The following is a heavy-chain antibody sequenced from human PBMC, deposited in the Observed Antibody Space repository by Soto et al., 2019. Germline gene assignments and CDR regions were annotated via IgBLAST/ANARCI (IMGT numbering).Heavy chain of an antibody. V-gene: IGHV4-4*07. CDR1: GVSRRTSC. D-gene: IGHD3-16*01. J-gene: IGHJ5*02. CDR3: ARGGGVPAHGDP. CDR2: ISTRGNT. Sequence: ETRSLNCILSGVSRRTSCWTWIRQSAGKGLEWIGRISTRGNTNYNPSLNSRLTMSVDTSKNQVSLKLTSVTAADTAVYYCARGGGVPAHGDPWGQRTL.